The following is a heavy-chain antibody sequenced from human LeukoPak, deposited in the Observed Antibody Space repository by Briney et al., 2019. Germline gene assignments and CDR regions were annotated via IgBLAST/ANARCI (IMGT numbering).Heavy chain of an antibody. CDR2: IKPKTDGGTT. V-gene: IGHV3-15*01. Sequence: PGGSLRLSCAASGFTFGNAWMTWVRQAPGKGLVWVGRIKPKTDGGTTDYAAPVKGGFTISRDDSKNTLYLQMNSLKTEDTAVYYCTTPQGCSGGTCYRNWGQGTLVTVSS. J-gene: IGHJ4*02. CDR3: TTPQGCSGGTCYRN. CDR1: GFTFGNAW. D-gene: IGHD2-15*01.